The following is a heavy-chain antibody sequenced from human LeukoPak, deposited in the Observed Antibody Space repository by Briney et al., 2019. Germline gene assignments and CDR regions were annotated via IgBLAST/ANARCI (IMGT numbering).Heavy chain of an antibody. J-gene: IGHJ4*02. CDR2: INWNSVHI. D-gene: IGHD6-19*01. CDR3: ARDLSIYSSGCY. V-gene: IGHV3-9*01. Sequence: PGWSLRLSCTASGFNFNDYDINWVRQVPGKGLEWVSGINWNSVHIGYADSVRGRFTISRDNAKNSLYLQMNSLRAEDTAVYYCARDLSIYSSGCYWGQGTLVTVSS. CDR1: GFNFNDYD.